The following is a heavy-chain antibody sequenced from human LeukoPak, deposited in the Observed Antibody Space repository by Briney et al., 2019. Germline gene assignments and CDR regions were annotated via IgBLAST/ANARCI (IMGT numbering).Heavy chain of an antibody. Sequence: AGGSLRLSCAASGSTFSSYDMHWVRQATGKGLEWVSVIGTSGDTYYAGSVKGRFTISRENAKNSLYLQMNSLTAGDTAVYFCSRVGSSGWPNYFDSWGQGTLVTVSS. J-gene: IGHJ4*02. CDR2: IGTSGDT. CDR3: SRVGSSGWPNYFDS. V-gene: IGHV3-13*04. D-gene: IGHD6-19*01. CDR1: GSTFSSYD.